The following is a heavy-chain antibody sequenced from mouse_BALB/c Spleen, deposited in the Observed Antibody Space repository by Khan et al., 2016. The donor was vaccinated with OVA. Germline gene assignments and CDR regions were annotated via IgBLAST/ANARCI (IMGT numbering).Heavy chain of an antibody. D-gene: IGHD1-1*01. CDR2: INPSNGGT. V-gene: IGHV1S81*02. CDR3: TRGGYGSPFAY. CDR1: GYTFTSYY. J-gene: IGHJ3*01. Sequence: VKLLESGAELVKPGASVKLSCKASGYTFTSYYMYWVKQRPGQGLEWIGEINPSNGGTNVNEKFKSKATLTVDKSSSTAYMEVSSLTSEDSAVYDCTRGGYGSPFAYWGQGTLVTVSA.